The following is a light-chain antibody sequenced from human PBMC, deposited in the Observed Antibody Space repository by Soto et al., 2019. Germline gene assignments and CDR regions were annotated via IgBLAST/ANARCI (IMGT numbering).Light chain of an antibody. CDR3: QQFSSYPPIT. Sequence: AIQLTQSPSSLSASVGDRVTITCRASQGIGSALVWYQQKPGNPPNLLIYDASSLETGVPSRFSASGSGTDFTLTISSLQAEDFATYYCQQFSSYPPITFGQGTRLEIK. V-gene: IGKV1-13*02. J-gene: IGKJ5*01. CDR2: DAS. CDR1: QGIGSA.